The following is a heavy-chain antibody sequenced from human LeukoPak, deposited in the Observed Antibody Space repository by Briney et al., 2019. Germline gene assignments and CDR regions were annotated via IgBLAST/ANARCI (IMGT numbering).Heavy chain of an antibody. D-gene: IGHD5-12*01. J-gene: IGHJ6*03. CDR1: GGPISSSSHY. V-gene: IGHV4-39*01. CDR2: IYYSGSS. CDR3: ARLPAITTYYYYYMDV. Sequence: PSETLSLTCAVSGGPISSSSHYWGWIRQAPGKRLECIGTIYYSGSSYYNPSLKSRVTMSVDTSKNQFSLRLSSVTAADTAVYYCARLPAITTYYYYYMDVWGQGTRVTVSS.